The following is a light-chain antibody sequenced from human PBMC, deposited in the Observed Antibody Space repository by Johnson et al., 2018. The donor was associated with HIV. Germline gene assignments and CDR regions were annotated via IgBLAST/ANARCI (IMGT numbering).Light chain of an antibody. CDR2: DDY. J-gene: IGLJ1*01. V-gene: IGLV1-51*01. CDR1: SSNIGNNY. Sequence: HSVLTQPPSVSAAPGQKVTISCSGSSSNIGNNYVSWYQQLPGTAPKLLIYDDYKRPSGIPDRFSGSKSVSSATLGITGLQTGDEADYYCGTWDSSLSAEVFGTGTKVTVL. CDR3: GTWDSSLSAEV.